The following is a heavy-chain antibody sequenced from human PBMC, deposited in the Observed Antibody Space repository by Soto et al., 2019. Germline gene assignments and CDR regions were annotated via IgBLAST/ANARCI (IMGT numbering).Heavy chain of an antibody. CDR2: ISSRSSTI. CDR1: GFNFIDYY. J-gene: IGHJ4*02. D-gene: IGHD2-8*01. CDR3: ACGTNGAFFVY. V-gene: IGHV3-11*01. Sequence: GGALRLSCAASGFNFIDYYMSWIRQAPWKGLEWVSYISSRSSTIFYADSVKGRFTISRDNVKNSLYLQMNSLRAEDTAVYYCACGTNGAFFVYWGQGILVTSPQ.